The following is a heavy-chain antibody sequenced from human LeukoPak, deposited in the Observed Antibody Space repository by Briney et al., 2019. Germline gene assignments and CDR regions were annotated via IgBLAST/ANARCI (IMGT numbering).Heavy chain of an antibody. J-gene: IGHJ4*02. CDR2: ISFDGTNK. CDR1: GFTFSSYA. CDR3: ARGPYGDYSFDY. Sequence: GRSLRLSCAASGFTFSSYAMHWVRQAPGKGLEWVAVISFDGTNKYYADSVKGRFTIPRDSSKNTLYLQMNSLRTEDTAVYYCARGPYGDYSFDYWGQGTLVTVSS. D-gene: IGHD4-17*01. V-gene: IGHV3-30-3*01.